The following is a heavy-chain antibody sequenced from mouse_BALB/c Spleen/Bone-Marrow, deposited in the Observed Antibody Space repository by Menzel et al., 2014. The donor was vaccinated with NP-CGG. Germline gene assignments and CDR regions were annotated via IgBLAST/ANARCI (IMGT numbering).Heavy chain of an antibody. V-gene: IGHV2-3*01. D-gene: IGHD2-14*01. J-gene: IGHJ4*01. Sequence: VQLVESGPGLVAPSQSLSITCTVSGFSLTSYGVSWVRQPPGKGPEWLGVIWGDGSTNYHSALISRLSISKDNSKSQVFLKLNSLQTDDTATYYCAKKRGQRNYRHDGAMDYWGQGTSVTVSS. CDR1: GFSLTSYG. CDR3: AKKRGQRNYRHDGAMDY. CDR2: IWGDGST.